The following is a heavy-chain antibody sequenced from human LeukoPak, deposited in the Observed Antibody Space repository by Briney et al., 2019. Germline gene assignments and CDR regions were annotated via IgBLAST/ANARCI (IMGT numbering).Heavy chain of an antibody. D-gene: IGHD3-10*01. CDR2: IYHSGST. V-gene: IGHV4-39*07. J-gene: IGHJ5*02. CDR1: GGSISSSSYY. Sequence: SETLSLTCTVSGGSISSSSYYWGWIRQPLGKGLEWIGSIYHSGSTYYNPSLKSRVTISVDTSKNQFSLKLSSVTAADTAVYYCARTRRGRGFDPWGQGTLVTVSS. CDR3: ARTRRGRGFDP.